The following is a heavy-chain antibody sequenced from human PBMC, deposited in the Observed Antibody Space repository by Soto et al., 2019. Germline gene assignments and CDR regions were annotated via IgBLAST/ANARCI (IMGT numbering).Heavy chain of an antibody. CDR3: AKDTGIQLWKNYSHYGKDV. Sequence: PGGSLGLSCAASGFIFRSYGMHLVRQSPGKGLEWVAVISYDGTNQYYVDSVKGRFTISRDNSKNTLYLQMNSLRAEDTAVYYCAKDTGIQLWKNYSHYGKDVWCQGIRVTVSS. J-gene: IGHJ6*02. V-gene: IGHV3-30*18. D-gene: IGHD5-18*01. CDR2: ISYDGTNQ. CDR1: GFIFRSYG.